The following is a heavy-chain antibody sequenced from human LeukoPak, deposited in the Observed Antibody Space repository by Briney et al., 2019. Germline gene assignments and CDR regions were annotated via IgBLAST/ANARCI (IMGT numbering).Heavy chain of an antibody. D-gene: IGHD5-18*01. V-gene: IGHV1-69*05. CDR2: IIPIFGTA. Sequence: SVKVSCKASGGTFSSYAISWVRQAPGQGLEWMGGIIPIFGTANYAQKFQGRVTITTDESTSTAYMELSSLRSEDTAVYYCARVKGNSYGYYYYYMDVWGKGTTVTVSS. CDR3: ARVKGNSYGYYYYYMDV. CDR1: GGTFSSYA. J-gene: IGHJ6*03.